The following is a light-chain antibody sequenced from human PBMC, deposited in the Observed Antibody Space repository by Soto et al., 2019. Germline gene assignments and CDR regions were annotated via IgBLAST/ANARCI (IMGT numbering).Light chain of an antibody. CDR2: GAF. V-gene: IGKV3-20*01. CDR3: QQYGSAPRT. J-gene: IGKJ1*01. Sequence: EIVLTKSPGTLSLSPEERATLSCSASQSVRTKYLAWYQQKRGQAPWLLIYGAFNRAGGVPDRFSGSGSGTDFTLTISRLEPADFAVYYCQQYGSAPRTFGQGTKVAIK. CDR1: QSVRTKY.